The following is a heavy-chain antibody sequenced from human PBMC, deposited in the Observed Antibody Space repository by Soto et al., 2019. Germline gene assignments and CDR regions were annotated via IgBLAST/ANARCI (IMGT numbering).Heavy chain of an antibody. V-gene: IGHV3-33*01. Sequence: QPGGSLRLSCAASGFTFSSYGMHWVRQAPGKELEWVAVIWYDGSNKYYADSVKGRFTISRDNSKNTLYLQMNSLRAEDTAVYYCAREYYDILTGYYQPPPPAFDIWGQGTMVTVSS. CDR3: AREYYDILTGYYQPPPPAFDI. D-gene: IGHD3-9*01. CDR1: GFTFSSYG. CDR2: IWYDGSNK. J-gene: IGHJ3*02.